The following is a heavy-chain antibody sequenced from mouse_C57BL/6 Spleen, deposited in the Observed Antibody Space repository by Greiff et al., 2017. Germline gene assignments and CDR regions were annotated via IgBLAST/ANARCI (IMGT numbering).Heavy chain of an antibody. Sequence: VQLQQSGAELVKPGASVKISCKASGYAFSSYWMNWVKQRPGKGLEWIGQIYPGDGDTNYNGKFKGKATLTADKSSSTAYMHLSSLTSEDSAVYFCARDYGSSLFDYWGQGTTLTVSS. V-gene: IGHV1-80*01. D-gene: IGHD1-1*01. CDR1: GYAFSSYW. CDR2: IYPGDGDT. J-gene: IGHJ2*01. CDR3: ARDYGSSLFDY.